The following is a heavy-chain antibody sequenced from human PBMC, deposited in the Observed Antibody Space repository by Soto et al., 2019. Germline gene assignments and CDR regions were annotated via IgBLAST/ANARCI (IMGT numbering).Heavy chain of an antibody. CDR1: GFTFSNAW. V-gene: IGHV3-15*01. CDR3: TTEGTGYISIWYGN. CDR2: SKSKNDGGTT. J-gene: IGHJ4*02. Sequence: GGSLRLSCAASGFTFSNAWMSWVRQAPGKGLEWVGRSKSKNDGGTTDYAAHVKGRFTISRDDSKNTLYLQMNSMKTEETAVYYCTTEGTGYISIWYGNLGQGTLVTVSS. D-gene: IGHD6-13*01.